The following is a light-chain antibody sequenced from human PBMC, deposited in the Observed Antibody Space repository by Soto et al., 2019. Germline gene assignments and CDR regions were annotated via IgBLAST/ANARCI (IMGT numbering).Light chain of an antibody. CDR2: EVA. V-gene: IGLV2-8*01. J-gene: IGLJ2*01. CDR1: SSDVGGYNY. Sequence: QSVLTQPPSASGSPGQSVTLSCTGTSSDVGGYNYVSWYQQHPGKAPKLMISEVAKRPSGVPDRFSGSRSGNTASLTVSGLQAEDEADYYCSSHAGSYVLFGGGTKLTVL. CDR3: SSHAGSYVL.